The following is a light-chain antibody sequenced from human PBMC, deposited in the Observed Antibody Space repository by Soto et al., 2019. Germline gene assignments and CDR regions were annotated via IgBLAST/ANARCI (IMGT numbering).Light chain of an antibody. V-gene: IGLV2-14*01. Sequence: QSALTQPASVSGSPGQSITISCTGTSSDVGGYDYVSWYQHHPGKAPKLMIYDVSNRPSGVSSRFSGSKSDNTASLTIYGLQAEDEADYYCSSYTKNSPYVFGTGTELTVL. CDR2: DVS. CDR1: SSDVGGYDY. J-gene: IGLJ1*01. CDR3: SSYTKNSPYV.